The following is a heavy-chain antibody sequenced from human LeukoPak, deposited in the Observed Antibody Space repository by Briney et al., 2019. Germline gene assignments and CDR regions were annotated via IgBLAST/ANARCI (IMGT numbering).Heavy chain of an antibody. CDR2: IYSGGAT. V-gene: IGHV3-66*01. Sequence: PGGSLRLSCAASGFTVSSNYMSWVRQAPGKGLEWVSVIYSGGATYYADSVKGRFTISRDNPKNTLYLQMNSLRVEDTAVYYCASPPSTVTTYLDYWGQGTLVTVSS. J-gene: IGHJ4*02. CDR3: ASPPSTVTTYLDY. D-gene: IGHD4-17*01. CDR1: GFTVSSNY.